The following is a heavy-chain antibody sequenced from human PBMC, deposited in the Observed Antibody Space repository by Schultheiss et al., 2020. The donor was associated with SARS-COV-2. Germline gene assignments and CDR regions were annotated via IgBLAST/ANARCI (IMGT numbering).Heavy chain of an antibody. V-gene: IGHV3-23*01. J-gene: IGHJ5*01. Sequence: GGSLRLSCAASGFTFSTYAMSWVRQAPGKGLEWVSGIVGSGFDTYYADSVKGRLTISRDNSKNTLYLEMSSLRPEDTAVYFCAKETGVMVVARNWFDSWGQGTLVTVSS. CDR2: IVGSGFDT. CDR1: GFTFSTYA. D-gene: IGHD2-15*01. CDR3: AKETGVMVVARNWFDS.